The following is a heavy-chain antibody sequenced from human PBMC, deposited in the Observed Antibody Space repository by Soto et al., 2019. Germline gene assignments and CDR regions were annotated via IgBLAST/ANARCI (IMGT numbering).Heavy chain of an antibody. CDR2: INPSGGST. CDR1: GYTFTSYY. V-gene: IGHV1-46*01. Sequence: QVQLVQSGAEVKKPGASVKVSCKASGYTFTSYYMHWVRQAPGQGLEWMGIINPSGGSTSYAQKGQGGVTMPRDTCTSTVYRGLGSLRSEDTAGYYWARGDADSSSWYGGGCYWGQGTLVTVSS. CDR3: ARGDADSSSWYGGGCY. D-gene: IGHD6-13*01. J-gene: IGHJ4*02.